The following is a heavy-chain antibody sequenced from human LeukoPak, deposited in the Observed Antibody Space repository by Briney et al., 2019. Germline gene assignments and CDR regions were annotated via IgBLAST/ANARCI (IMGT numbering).Heavy chain of an antibody. CDR1: GGSVSSGSSY. Sequence: SETLSLTCIVSGGSVSSGSSYWSWIRQPPGKGLEWIGNVYYSGSTNYNPSLKSRVTMSVDTSKNQFSLKLRSVTAADTAVYYCAEESARTDSWYVFDSWGQGTLVTVSS. V-gene: IGHV4-61*01. D-gene: IGHD6-13*01. CDR3: AEESARTDSWYVFDS. CDR2: VYYSGST. J-gene: IGHJ4*02.